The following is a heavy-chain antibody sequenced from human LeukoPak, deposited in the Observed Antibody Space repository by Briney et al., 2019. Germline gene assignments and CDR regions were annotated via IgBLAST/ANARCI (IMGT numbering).Heavy chain of an antibody. D-gene: IGHD3-3*01. CDR1: GGSISSYY. Sequence: PSETLSLTCTVSGGSISSYYWSWIRQPPGKGLEWIGYIYYSGSTNYNPSLKSRVTISVDTSKNQFSLKLSSVTAADTAVYYCAKALIRGGYYFDYWGQGTLVTVSS. CDR2: IYYSGST. J-gene: IGHJ4*02. CDR3: AKALIRGGYYFDY. V-gene: IGHV4-59*01.